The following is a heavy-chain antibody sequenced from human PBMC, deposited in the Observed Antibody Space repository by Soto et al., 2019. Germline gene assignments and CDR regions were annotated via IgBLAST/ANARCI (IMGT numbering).Heavy chain of an antibody. V-gene: IGHV3-33*01. CDR3: ARDMFDGSRWYSYCYGMDV. Sequence: GGALRLSCAASGFTFSSYGMHWVRQAPGKGLEWVAVIWYDGSNKYYADSVKGRFTVSRDNSKNTLYLQMNSLRAGGTAVYYCARDMFDGSRWYSYCYGMDVWGQGTTVTVSS. J-gene: IGHJ6*02. CDR1: GFTFSSYG. CDR2: IWYDGSNK. D-gene: IGHD6-13*01.